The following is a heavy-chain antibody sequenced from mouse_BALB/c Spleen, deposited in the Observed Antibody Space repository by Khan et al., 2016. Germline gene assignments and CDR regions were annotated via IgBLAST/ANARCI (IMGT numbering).Heavy chain of an antibody. CDR3: TRGDGNNGY. CDR1: GYTFTTYT. CDR2: INPASNYS. D-gene: IGHD2-1*01. V-gene: IGHV1-4*01. Sequence: QVQLQQSGAELARPGASVKMSCKASGYTFTTYTMQWVKQRPGQGLEWIGYINPASNYSNYNQKFKDKATLTADRSSSTAYMQLSSLTSEDSGVYYCTRGDGNNGYWGQGTLVTVSA. J-gene: IGHJ3*02.